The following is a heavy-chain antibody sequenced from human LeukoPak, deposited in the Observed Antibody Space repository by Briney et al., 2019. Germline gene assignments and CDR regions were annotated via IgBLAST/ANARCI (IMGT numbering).Heavy chain of an antibody. CDR3: AKRDYYDSSGYAPLFDY. D-gene: IGHD3-22*01. Sequence: GGSLRLSCAASGFTFSNYAMAWVRQAPGKGLEWVSGISGNGDKIYYADSEKGRFTISRDNSKNTLYLQMNSLRGEDTAVYFCAKRDYYDSSGYAPLFDYWGQGTLVTVSP. J-gene: IGHJ4*02. V-gene: IGHV3-23*01. CDR1: GFTFSNYA. CDR2: ISGNGDKI.